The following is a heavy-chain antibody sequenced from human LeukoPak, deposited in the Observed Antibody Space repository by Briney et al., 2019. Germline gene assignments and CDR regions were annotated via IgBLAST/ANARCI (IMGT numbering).Heavy chain of an antibody. Sequence: SQTLSLTCAVSGGSISSGGYSWSWIRHPPGKGLEWIGNIYHSGSTYYNPSLKSRVTISVDRSKNQFSLKLSSVPAADTAVYYCARSSRYGDPFSIGYWGQGTLVTVSS. V-gene: IGHV4-30-2*01. CDR1: GGSISSGGYS. CDR3: ARSSRYGDPFSIGY. CDR2: IYHSGST. J-gene: IGHJ4*02. D-gene: IGHD4-17*01.